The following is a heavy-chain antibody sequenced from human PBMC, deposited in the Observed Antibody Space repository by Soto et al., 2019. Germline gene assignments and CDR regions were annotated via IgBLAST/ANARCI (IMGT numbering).Heavy chain of an antibody. CDR2: INAGNGNT. Sequence: VSLKVSCKASGFTFNGYAMHWVRQAPGQRLEWMGWINAGNGNTKYSQKFQGRVTITRDTSASTAYMELSSLRSEDTAVYYCARAVAVPADFDYWGQGTLVTVS. CDR1: GFTFNGYA. CDR3: ARAVAVPADFDY. V-gene: IGHV1-3*01. J-gene: IGHJ4*02. D-gene: IGHD6-19*01.